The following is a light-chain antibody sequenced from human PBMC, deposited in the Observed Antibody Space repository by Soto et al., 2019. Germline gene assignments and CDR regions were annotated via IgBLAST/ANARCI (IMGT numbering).Light chain of an antibody. CDR3: CSYVGSYTSYV. J-gene: IGLJ1*01. Sequence: QSALTQPRSVSGSPGQSVTISCTGTSSDVGTYNFVSWYQQHPGKAPKFMIYDVTKRPSGVPDRFSGSKSGNTASLTISGLQAEDEADYYCCSYVGSYTSYVFGTGTKVTV. CDR2: DVT. CDR1: SSDVGTYNF. V-gene: IGLV2-11*01.